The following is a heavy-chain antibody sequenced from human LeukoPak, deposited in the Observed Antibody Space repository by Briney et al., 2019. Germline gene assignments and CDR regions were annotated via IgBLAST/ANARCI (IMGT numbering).Heavy chain of an antibody. CDR3: AELGITMIGGV. V-gene: IGHV3-48*03. D-gene: IGHD3-10*02. CDR2: ISSSGSTI. J-gene: IGHJ6*04. Sequence: PGGTLRLSCAASGFTFSSYEMNWVRQAPGTGLEWVSYISSSGSTIYYADSVKGRFTICRDNAKNSLYLQMNSLRAEDTAVYYCAELGITMIGGVWGKGTTVTISS. CDR1: GFTFSSYE.